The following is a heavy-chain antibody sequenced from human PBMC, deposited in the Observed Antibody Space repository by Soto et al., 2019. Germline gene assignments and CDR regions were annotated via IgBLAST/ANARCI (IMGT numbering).Heavy chain of an antibody. J-gene: IGHJ4*02. Sequence: SETLSLTCTVSGGSITSYYWSWIRQPPGRGLEWIAFLHYSGSSNYNPSLKSRVTLSIDTSKNQFSLNVSSVTAADTAIYYCARGVRGYSYGELDYWGQGTLVTVSS. CDR3: ARGVRGYSYGELDY. V-gene: IGHV4-59*01. D-gene: IGHD5-18*01. CDR2: LHYSGSS. CDR1: GGSITSYY.